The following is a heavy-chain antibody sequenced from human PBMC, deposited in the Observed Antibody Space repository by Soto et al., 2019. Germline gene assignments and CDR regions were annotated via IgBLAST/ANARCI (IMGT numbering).Heavy chain of an antibody. CDR1: GFTFSSYS. CDR3: ARGGAGYCSGGSCYFDP. V-gene: IGHV3-21*01. CDR2: ISSSSSYI. Sequence: EVQLVESGGGLVKTGGSLRLSCAASGFTFSSYSMNWVRQAPGKGLEWVSSISSSSSYIYYADSVKGRFTISRDNAQHSLYLQMNSLRAEDTAVYDCARGGAGYCSGGSCYFDPWGQGTLVTVSS. J-gene: IGHJ5*02. D-gene: IGHD2-15*01.